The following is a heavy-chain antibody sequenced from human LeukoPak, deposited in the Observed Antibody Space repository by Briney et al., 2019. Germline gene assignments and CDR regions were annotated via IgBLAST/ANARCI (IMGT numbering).Heavy chain of an antibody. CDR1: GYTFTSYA. CDR3: ASLGSSSWYLDY. Sequence: EAPVKVSCKASGYTFTSYAMHWVRQAPGQRLEWMGWINAGNGNTKYSQMFQGRVTITRDTSASTAYMELSSLRSEDTAVYYCASLGSSSWYLDYWGQGTLVTVSS. CDR2: INAGNGNT. V-gene: IGHV1-3*01. D-gene: IGHD6-13*01. J-gene: IGHJ4*02.